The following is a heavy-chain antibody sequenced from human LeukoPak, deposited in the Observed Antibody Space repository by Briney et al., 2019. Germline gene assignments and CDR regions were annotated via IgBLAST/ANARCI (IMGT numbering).Heavy chain of an antibody. CDR2: IYKSGST. Sequence: SETLSLTCTVSGGSISSSNYYWGWIRQPPGKGLEWIGIIYKSGSTYYNPSLKSRVTISGDTSKNQFSLKLSSVTAADTAVYYCARPYSSQYYYYYMDVWGKGTTVTVSS. D-gene: IGHD6-13*01. V-gene: IGHV4-39*01. CDR1: GGSISSSNYY. J-gene: IGHJ6*03. CDR3: ARPYSSQYYYYYMDV.